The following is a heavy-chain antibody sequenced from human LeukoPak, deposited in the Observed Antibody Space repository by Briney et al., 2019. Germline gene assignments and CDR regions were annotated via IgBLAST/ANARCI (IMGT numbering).Heavy chain of an antibody. J-gene: IGHJ4*02. CDR1: GFTFSNSG. CDR2: ISTSGSET. Sequence: GGSLRLSCAASGFTFSNSGMSWVRQAPGKGLEWVSAISTSGSETHYADSVKGRFTIARDNSKNTMSLQMNSLRAEDTAVYYCARRAGAYSHPYDYWGQGTLVTVSS. D-gene: IGHD4/OR15-4a*01. V-gene: IGHV3-23*01. CDR3: ARRAGAYSHPYDY.